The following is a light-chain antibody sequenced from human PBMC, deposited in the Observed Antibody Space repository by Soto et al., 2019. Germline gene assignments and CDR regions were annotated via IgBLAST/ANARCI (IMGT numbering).Light chain of an antibody. Sequence: EIGMTQSPATLSVSQGERATLSCRASQSVSSNLAWYQQKPGQAPRLLIYGASTRATGIPARFSGSGSGTEFTLTISSLQSQDFAGSCCQQYNNWPPWTFGQGPKVDIK. V-gene: IGKV3-15*01. CDR1: QSVSSN. CDR2: GAS. J-gene: IGKJ1*01. CDR3: QQYNNWPPWT.